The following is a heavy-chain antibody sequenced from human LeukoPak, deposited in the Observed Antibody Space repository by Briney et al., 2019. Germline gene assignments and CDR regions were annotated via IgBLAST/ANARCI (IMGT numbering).Heavy chain of an antibody. CDR1: GGTFSSYA. CDR2: IIPIFGTA. CDR3: ARGYGDYVPYYYYGMDV. V-gene: IGHV1-69*01. J-gene: IGHJ6*02. Sequence: GASVKVSCKASGGTFSSYAISWVRQAPGLGLEWMGGIIPIFGTANYAQKFQGRVTITADESTSTAYMELSSLRSEDTAVYYCARGYGDYVPYYYYGMDVWGQGTTVTVSS. D-gene: IGHD4-17*01.